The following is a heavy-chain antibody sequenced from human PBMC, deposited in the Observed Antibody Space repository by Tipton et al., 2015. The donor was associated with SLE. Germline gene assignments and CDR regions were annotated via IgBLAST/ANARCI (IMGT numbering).Heavy chain of an antibody. CDR2: IYSGGST. D-gene: IGHD6-13*01. CDR1: GFIVNTNY. J-gene: IGHJ4*02. Sequence: SLRLSCATSGFIVNTNYMSWVRQAPGKGLEWVSVIYSGGSTYYADSVKGRFTISRDNSKNTLYLQMNSLRAEDTAVYYCARDRGSSWFFFDYWGQGTLVTVSS. CDR3: ARDRGSSWFFFDY. V-gene: IGHV3-66*02.